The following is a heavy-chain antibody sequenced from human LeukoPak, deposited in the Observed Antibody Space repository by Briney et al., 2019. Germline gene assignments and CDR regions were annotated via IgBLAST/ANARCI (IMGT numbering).Heavy chain of an antibody. V-gene: IGHV3-43*02. J-gene: IGHJ4*02. Sequence: GGSLRLSCAASGFTFGDYAMHWVRQAPGKGLEWVSLIRGDGRTTSYAGSVGGRFTISRDNSKNSLYLQMSSLRGEDTAMYYCAKDAVAGTWLHYWGQGTLVTVSS. CDR2: IRGDGRTT. D-gene: IGHD6-19*01. CDR1: GFTFGDYA. CDR3: AKDAVAGTWLHY.